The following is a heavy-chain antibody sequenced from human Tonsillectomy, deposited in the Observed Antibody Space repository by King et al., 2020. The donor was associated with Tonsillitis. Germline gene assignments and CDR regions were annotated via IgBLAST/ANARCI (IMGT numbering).Heavy chain of an antibody. CDR1: CGSLTDHY. Sequence: VQLQESGPGLVKPSETLSLTCTVSCGSLTDHYWSWIRQPPRKGLEWIGYIHYSGSTNFNPSLKSRLTISVDKSKNQFSLKLSSVTAADTAVYYCARTEITMLRGVIIDYWGQGTLVTVSS. CDR2: IHYSGST. D-gene: IGHD3-10*01. J-gene: IGHJ4*02. V-gene: IGHV4-59*11. CDR3: ARTEITMLRGVIIDY.